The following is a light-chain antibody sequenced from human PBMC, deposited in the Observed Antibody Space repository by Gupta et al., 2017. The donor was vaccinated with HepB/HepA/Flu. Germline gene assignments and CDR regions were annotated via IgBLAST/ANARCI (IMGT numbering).Light chain of an antibody. CDR1: QSVSRN. V-gene: IGKV3-15*01. J-gene: IGKJ4*01. Sequence: ETLMTQSPATLSVSPGERVTLSCRASQSVSRNLAWYQKKPGQAPRLLIYGASTRATGIPARFIGSGSXTEXTLTISXRQSEDITVYYCQQYDGRPPNTFGXGTKVEIK. CDR2: GAS. CDR3: QQYDGRPPNT.